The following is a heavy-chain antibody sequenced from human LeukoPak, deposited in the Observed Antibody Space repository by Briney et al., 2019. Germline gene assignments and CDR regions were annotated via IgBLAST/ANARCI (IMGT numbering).Heavy chain of an antibody. Sequence: SETLSLTCTVSGGSISSSSYYWGWIRQPPGKGLEWIGSIYYSGSTYYNPSLKSRVTISVDTSKNQFSLKLSSVTAADTAVYYCARFLGKAQFDYWGQGTLVTVSS. CDR2: IYYSGST. V-gene: IGHV4-39*01. J-gene: IGHJ4*02. D-gene: IGHD3-16*01. CDR3: ARFLGKAQFDY. CDR1: GGSISSSSYY.